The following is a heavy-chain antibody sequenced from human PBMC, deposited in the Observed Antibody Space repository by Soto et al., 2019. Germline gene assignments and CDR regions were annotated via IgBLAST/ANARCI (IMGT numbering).Heavy chain of an antibody. Sequence: QVHLVESGGGVVQPGRSLRLSCAASGFTFSSYDMHWVRQAPGKGLEWVAVISYDGSKKYYVDSVEGRFTISRDNSKNPLYLQMNSLRAEDSAVYYCARDSYYYDRSGHYYYFDYWGQGPLVTVSS. CDR1: GFTFSSYD. CDR3: ARDSYYYDRSGHYYYFDY. D-gene: IGHD3-22*01. J-gene: IGHJ4*02. V-gene: IGHV3-30-3*01. CDR2: ISYDGSKK.